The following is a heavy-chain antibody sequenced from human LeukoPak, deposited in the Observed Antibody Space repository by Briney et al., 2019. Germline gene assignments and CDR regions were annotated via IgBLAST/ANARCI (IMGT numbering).Heavy chain of an antibody. V-gene: IGHV4-61*02. Sequence: SQTLSLTCTVSGDSISSGSYYWSWIRQPAGKRLDWIARIPIRGTTNYNPSLKSRVTISADTSKNQLSLKLSCVPAADTAVYYCARGYWFYFDYWGPGTLVTVSS. J-gene: IGHJ4*02. CDR1: GDSISSGSYY. CDR3: ARGYWFYFDY. D-gene: IGHD2-8*02. CDR2: IPIRGTT.